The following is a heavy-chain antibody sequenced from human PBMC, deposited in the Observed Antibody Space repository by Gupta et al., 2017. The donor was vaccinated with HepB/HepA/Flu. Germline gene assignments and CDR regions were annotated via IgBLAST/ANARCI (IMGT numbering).Heavy chain of an antibody. CDR2: INPNSGGT. CDR1: GYTFTGYY. CDR3: ARVRAYYDILTGYLPPDY. D-gene: IGHD3-9*01. J-gene: IGHJ4*02. V-gene: IGHV1-2*02. Sequence: QVQLVQSGAAVKKPGASVKVSCTASGYTFTGYYMHWVRQAPGQGLEWLGWINPNSGGTNYAQKFQGRVTMTRDTSISTAYMELSRLRSDDTAVYYCARVRAYYDILTGYLPPDYWGQGTLVTVSS.